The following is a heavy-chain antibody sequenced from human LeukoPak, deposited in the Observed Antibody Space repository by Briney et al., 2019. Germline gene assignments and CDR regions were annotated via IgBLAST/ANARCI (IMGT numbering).Heavy chain of an antibody. CDR3: ARGGF. CDR1: GFTFSRHW. Sequence: GGSLRLSCAASGFTFSRHWVSWVRQAPGKGLEWVANIKEDGTEGYYVDSVKGRFTISRDNARNSLYLQMNILKAEDTAIYYCARGGFWGQGTLVTVSS. CDR2: IKEDGTEG. J-gene: IGHJ4*02. D-gene: IGHD3-10*01. V-gene: IGHV3-7*04.